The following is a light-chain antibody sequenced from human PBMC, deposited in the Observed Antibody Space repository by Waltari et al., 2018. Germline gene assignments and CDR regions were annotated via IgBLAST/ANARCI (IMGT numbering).Light chain of an antibody. CDR1: EDVSSN. CDR2: GAS. J-gene: IGKJ1*01. V-gene: IGKV3-15*01. CDR3: QQYNYKPPWT. Sequence: EIVMTQSPGTLSVSPGERATLSCRASEDVSSNLAWYQQKRGQGPRLLMYGASTRATGIPGRFRGSWSGTEFTLTIISTQAEDFAVYYCQQYNYKPPWTFGQGTKVEIK.